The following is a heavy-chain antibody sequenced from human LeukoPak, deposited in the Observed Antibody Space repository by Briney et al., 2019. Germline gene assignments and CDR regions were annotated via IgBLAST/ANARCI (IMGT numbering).Heavy chain of an antibody. CDR3: TTPNEGNWFDP. Sequence: GGSLKLSCAASGFTFSDSAIHWVRQASGKGLEWVGRIRDKGYGHATAYAASVKGRFTLSRDDSKNTAYLQMNSLKTEDTALYYCTTPNEGNWFDPWGQGTLVAVSS. J-gene: IGHJ5*02. V-gene: IGHV3-73*01. D-gene: IGHD2-8*01. CDR2: IRDKGYGHAT. CDR1: GFTFSDSA.